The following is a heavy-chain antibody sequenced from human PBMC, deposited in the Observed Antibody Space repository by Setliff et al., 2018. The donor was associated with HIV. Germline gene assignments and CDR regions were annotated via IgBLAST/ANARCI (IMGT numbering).Heavy chain of an antibody. CDR2: LYWKDDK. J-gene: IGHJ4*02. V-gene: IGHV2-5*01. CDR3: AHSGRELRGPYFDY. D-gene: IGHD1-7*01. CDR1: GFSLSTGGVG. Sequence: SGPTRVNPTQTLTLTCDFSGFSLSTGGVGVGWIRQPPGKALEWVALLYWKDDKRYSPSLRNRLTITRDTSKRRIVLTVASLNRADSATYYCAHSGRELRGPYFDYWGQGIPVTVTS.